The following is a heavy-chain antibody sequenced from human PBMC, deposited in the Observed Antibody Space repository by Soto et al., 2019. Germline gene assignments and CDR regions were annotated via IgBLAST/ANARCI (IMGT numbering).Heavy chain of an antibody. Sequence: QVQLVESGGGVVQPGGSLRLSCAASGYTFSINGMHWVRQAPGKGLEWVADIWHDGSKEYYADSVKGRFTISKDNSKNTLFLQMNNLRAEDTAVYYCARDVWQGESRRLDVWGRGTTVTVSS. D-gene: IGHD3-16*01. V-gene: IGHV3-33*01. CDR2: IWHDGSKE. CDR3: ARDVWQGESRRLDV. J-gene: IGHJ6*02. CDR1: GYTFSING.